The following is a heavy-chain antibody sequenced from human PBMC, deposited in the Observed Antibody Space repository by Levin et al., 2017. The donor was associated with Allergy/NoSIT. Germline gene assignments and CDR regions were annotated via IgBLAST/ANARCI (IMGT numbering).Heavy chain of an antibody. CDR2: IYYSGST. CDR3: ARKDSSGYYRAFDAFDI. J-gene: IGHJ3*02. Sequence: SQTLSLTCTVSGGSISSSSYYWGWIRQPPGKGLEWIGSIYYSGSTYYNPSLKSRVTISVDTSKNQFSLKLSSVTAADTAVYYCARKDSSGYYRAFDAFDIWGQGTMVTVSS. D-gene: IGHD3-22*01. V-gene: IGHV4-39*01. CDR1: GGSISSSSYY.